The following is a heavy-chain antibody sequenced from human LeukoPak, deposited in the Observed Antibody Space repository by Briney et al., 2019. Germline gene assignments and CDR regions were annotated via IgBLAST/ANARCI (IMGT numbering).Heavy chain of an antibody. D-gene: IGHD3-22*01. CDR1: GFTFSSIA. CDR2: ISGSGGGT. CDR3: AKLRNTMIVVVPHY. V-gene: IGHV3-23*01. Sequence: PGGSLRLSCAASGFTFSSIAMSWVRQAPDKGLEWVSTISGSGGGTYYADSVKGRFTISRDDSKNTLYLQMNSLRADDTAVYYCAKLRNTMIVVVPHYWGQGTLVTVSS. J-gene: IGHJ4*02.